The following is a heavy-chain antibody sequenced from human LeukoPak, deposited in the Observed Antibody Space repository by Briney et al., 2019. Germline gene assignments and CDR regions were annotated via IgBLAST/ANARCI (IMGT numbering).Heavy chain of an antibody. Sequence: SETLSLTCTVSGGSISSSSYYWGWIRQPPGKGLEWIGYIYYSGSTNYNPSLKSRVTISVDTSKNQFSLKLSSVTAADTAVYYCARAAGTSIYFDYWGQGTLVTVSS. CDR2: IYYSGST. CDR3: ARAAGTSIYFDY. J-gene: IGHJ4*02. D-gene: IGHD6-19*01. CDR1: GGSISSSSYY. V-gene: IGHV4-61*05.